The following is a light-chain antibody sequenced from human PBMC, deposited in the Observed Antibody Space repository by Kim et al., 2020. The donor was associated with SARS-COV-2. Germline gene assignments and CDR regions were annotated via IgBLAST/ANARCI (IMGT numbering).Light chain of an antibody. CDR2: DAA. V-gene: IGKV3-11*01. CDR1: HNIDTS. Sequence: PVDSATLSCRASHNIDTSLAWYQQRPGQAPRLLVYDAANRATGVPDRFSGSGSGTDFTLTISSLEPEDFSIYYCQQRNSWPPAVTFGGGTKVDIK. CDR3: QQRNSWPPAVT. J-gene: IGKJ4*01.